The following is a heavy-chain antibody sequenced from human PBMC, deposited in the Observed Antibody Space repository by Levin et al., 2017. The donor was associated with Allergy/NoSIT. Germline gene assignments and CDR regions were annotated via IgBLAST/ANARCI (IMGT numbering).Heavy chain of an antibody. CDR3: ARARNPIVGAPLRY. J-gene: IGHJ4*02. D-gene: IGHD1-26*01. CDR1: GGSFSGYY. V-gene: IGHV4-34*01. Sequence: PSETLSLTCAVYGGSFSGYYWSWIRQPPGKGLEWIGEINHSGSTNYNPSLKSRVTISVDTSKNQFSLKLSSVTAADTAVYYCARARNPIVGAPLRYWGQGTLVTVSS. CDR2: INHSGST.